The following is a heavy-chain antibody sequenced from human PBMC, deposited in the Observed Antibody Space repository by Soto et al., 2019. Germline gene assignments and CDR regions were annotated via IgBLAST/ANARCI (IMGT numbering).Heavy chain of an antibody. Sequence: QLQLQESGPGLVKPSETLSLTCTVSGGSISSSSYYWGWIRQPPGKGLEWIGSIYYSGSTYYNPSLNSRVTISVDTSKNQFSLKLSSVTAADTAVYYCASGYCTNGVCYYAEYFQHWGQGTLVTVSS. CDR2: IYYSGST. CDR3: ASGYCTNGVCYYAEYFQH. J-gene: IGHJ1*01. CDR1: GGSISSSSYY. D-gene: IGHD2-8*01. V-gene: IGHV4-39*01.